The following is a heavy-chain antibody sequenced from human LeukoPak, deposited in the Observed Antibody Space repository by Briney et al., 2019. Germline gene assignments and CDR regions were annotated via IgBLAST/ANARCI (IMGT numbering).Heavy chain of an antibody. CDR3: AKREHVSRVVPASISSCCGMDV. CDR1: GLTFSSYA. CDR2: NRDSGDTP. J-gene: IGHJ6*02. Sequence: GGSLRLSCAASGLTFSSYAMSWVRQAPGKGLEWVSSNRDSGDTPYYAHSVKGRFNISRGNSKNTLDLQMKSLRAEDTAVYYWAKREHVSRVVPASISSCCGMDVWGQGTTVTVSS. D-gene: IGHD2-2*01. V-gene: IGHV3-23*01.